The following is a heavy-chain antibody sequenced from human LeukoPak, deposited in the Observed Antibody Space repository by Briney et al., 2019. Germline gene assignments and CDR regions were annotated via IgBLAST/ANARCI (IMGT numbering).Heavy chain of an antibody. D-gene: IGHD3-22*01. V-gene: IGHV3-23*01. J-gene: IGHJ4*02. CDR3: AKRGVVIRVILVGFHKEAYYFDS. Sequence: GGSLRLSCAVSGITLSNYGMSWVRQAPGEGLEWVAGISDSGGRTNYADSVKGRVTISRDNPKNTIYLPMTSLRAEDTAVYFCAKRGVVIRVILVGFHKEAYYFDSWGQGALVTVSS. CDR2: ISDSGGRT. CDR1: GITLSNYG.